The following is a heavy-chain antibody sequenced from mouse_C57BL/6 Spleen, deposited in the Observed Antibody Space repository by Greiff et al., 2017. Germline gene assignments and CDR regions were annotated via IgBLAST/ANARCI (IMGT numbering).Heavy chain of an antibody. CDR1: GFTFSNYA. CDR3: ARDRGYDGYAMDY. J-gene: IGHJ4*01. D-gene: IGHD2-14*01. V-gene: IGHV5-4*01. CDR2: INDGDSYT. Sequence: EVQLVESGGGLVKPGGSLKLSCAASGFTFSNYAMPWVRQTPEKRLEWVATINDGDSYTYYPDNVKGRFTISRDNAKNNLYLHMSNLKSEDTAMYYCARDRGYDGYAMDYWGQGTSVTVSS.